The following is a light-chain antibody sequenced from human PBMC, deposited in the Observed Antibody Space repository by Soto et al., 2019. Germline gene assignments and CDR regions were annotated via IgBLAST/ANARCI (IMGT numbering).Light chain of an antibody. J-gene: IGKJ2*01. CDR1: QSVSSNY. CDR3: QQYGSSLYT. CDR2: GAS. V-gene: IGKV3-20*01. Sequence: DIVLTQSPGTLSLSPGERATLSCRASQSVSSNYLAWYQQKPGQAPRLLIYGASSRATGIPDRVSGSGSGTYFTLTSSRLEPEDFAVYYCQQYGSSLYTFGQGTQLAIK.